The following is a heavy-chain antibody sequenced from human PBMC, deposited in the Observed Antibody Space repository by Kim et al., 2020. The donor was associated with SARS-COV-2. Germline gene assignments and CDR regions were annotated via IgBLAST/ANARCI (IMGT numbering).Heavy chain of an antibody. CDR2: IYHSGST. Sequence: SETLSLTCAVSGGSISSGGYSWSWIRQPPGKGLEWIGYIYHSGSTYYNPSLKSRVTISVDRSKNQFSLKLSSVTAADTAVYYCARAGWVRFFGLAGYMDVWGKGTTVTVSS. J-gene: IGHJ6*03. CDR1: GGSISSGGYS. V-gene: IGHV4-30-2*01. CDR3: ARAGWVRFFGLAGYMDV. D-gene: IGHD3-3*01.